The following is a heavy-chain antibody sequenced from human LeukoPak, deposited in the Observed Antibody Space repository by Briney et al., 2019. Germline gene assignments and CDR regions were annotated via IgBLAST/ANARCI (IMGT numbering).Heavy chain of an antibody. D-gene: IGHD3-22*01. Sequence: GESLKISCKGSGYSFSSYWIGWVRQMPGKGLEWMGIIYPGDSDTRYSPSFQGQVTISADKSISTAYLQWSSLKASDTAMYYCARHRYYDSSGNRAFDIWGQGTMVTVSS. J-gene: IGHJ3*02. CDR1: GYSFSSYW. CDR3: ARHRYYDSSGNRAFDI. V-gene: IGHV5-51*01. CDR2: IYPGDSDT.